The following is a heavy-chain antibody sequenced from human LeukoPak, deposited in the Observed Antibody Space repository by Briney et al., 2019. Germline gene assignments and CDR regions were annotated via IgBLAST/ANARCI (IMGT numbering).Heavy chain of an antibody. CDR1: GGSISSHY. J-gene: IGHJ6*02. V-gene: IGHV4-59*08. Sequence: PSETLSLTCTVSGGSISSHYWSWIRQSPGKGLDWIGYIHDTGSTNYSPSLKSRVSISVDRSKSQFSLHLSSVTAADTAVYFCARVEPYSYYFGMDVWGRGTTVTVSS. CDR3: ARVEPYSYYFGMDV. CDR2: IHDTGST. D-gene: IGHD1-26*01.